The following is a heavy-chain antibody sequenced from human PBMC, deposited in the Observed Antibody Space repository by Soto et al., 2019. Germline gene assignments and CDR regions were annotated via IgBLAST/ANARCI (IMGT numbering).Heavy chain of an antibody. V-gene: IGHV3-33*01. Sequence: QVQLVESGGGVVQPGRSLRLSCAAXXXTFSSYGMHWVRQAPGKGLEWVAVIWYDGSNKYYADSVKGRFTISRDNSKNTLYLPMNSLRAEDTAVYYCAREGIAARPGSWFDPWGQGTLVTVSS. D-gene: IGHD6-6*01. CDR2: IWYDGSNK. CDR1: XXTFSSYG. J-gene: IGHJ5*02. CDR3: AREGIAARPGSWFDP.